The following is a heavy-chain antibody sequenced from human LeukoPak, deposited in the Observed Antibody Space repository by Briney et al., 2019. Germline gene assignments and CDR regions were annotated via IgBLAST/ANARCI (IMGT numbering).Heavy chain of an antibody. CDR2: ISYDGSNK. CDR3: VRSPLNYVGLYGMDV. CDR1: GFTFSSYG. J-gene: IGHJ6*02. V-gene: IGHV3-30*03. D-gene: IGHD4-11*01. Sequence: GGSLRLSCAASGFTFSSYGMHWVCQAPGKGLEWVAVISYDGSNKYYADSVRGRFTISRDNSKNTLYLQMNSLRAEDTAVYYCVRSPLNYVGLYGMDVWGQGTTVTVSS.